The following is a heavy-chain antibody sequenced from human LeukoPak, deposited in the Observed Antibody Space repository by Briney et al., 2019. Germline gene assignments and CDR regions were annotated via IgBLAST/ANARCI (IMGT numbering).Heavy chain of an antibody. CDR2: ISSNGDRT. J-gene: IGHJ6*02. D-gene: IGHD2-2*01. V-gene: IGHV3-64*04. Sequence: GGSLRLSCSASGFTFSTYAMHWVRQAPGKGLEYVSAISSNGDRTYYADSVKGRFTISRENAKNSLHLHMSSLRAGDTAVYYCARGHCSSTTSCPTGDYYYFGMDVWGQGTTVTVSS. CDR3: ARGHCSSTTSCPTGDYYYFGMDV. CDR1: GFTFSTYA.